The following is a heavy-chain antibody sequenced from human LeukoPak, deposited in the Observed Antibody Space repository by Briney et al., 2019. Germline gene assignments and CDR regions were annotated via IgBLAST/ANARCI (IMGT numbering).Heavy chain of an antibody. Sequence: PSQTLSLTCTVSGGSVSSGSYYWSWIRQPPGKGLEWIGYIYYSGSTNYNPSLKSRVTISVDTSKNQFSLKLSSVTAADTAVYYCARAGTIVGADKGRGFDYWGQGTLVAVSS. CDR3: ARAGTIVGADKGRGFDY. CDR2: IYYSGST. J-gene: IGHJ4*02. CDR1: GGSVSSGSYY. V-gene: IGHV4-61*01. D-gene: IGHD1-26*01.